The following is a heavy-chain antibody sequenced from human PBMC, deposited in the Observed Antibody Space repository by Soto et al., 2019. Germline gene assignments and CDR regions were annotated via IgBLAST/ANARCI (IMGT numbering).Heavy chain of an antibody. J-gene: IGHJ3*02. CDR1: GYSFTNYG. D-gene: IGHD2-2*01. CDR2: ISAFNGNT. Sequence: ASVKVSCKASGYSFTNYGVTWVRQAPGQGLEWMGWISAFNGNTHYAQNLQGRVTMTTDASTSTAYMELRSLRSEDTAVYYCTREISTSPIPDTFDIWGQGTMVTVS. V-gene: IGHV1-18*01. CDR3: TREISTSPIPDTFDI.